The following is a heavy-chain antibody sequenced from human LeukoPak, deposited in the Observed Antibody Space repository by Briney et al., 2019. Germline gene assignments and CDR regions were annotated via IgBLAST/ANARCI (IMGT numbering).Heavy chain of an antibody. D-gene: IGHD3-22*01. CDR1: GGSFSGYY. CDR3: ARGMNYYDSSGYYSDWFDP. Sequence: SETLSLTCAVYGGSFSGYYWSWIRQPPGKGLEWIGEINHSGSTYYNPSLKSRVTISVDTSKNQFSLKLSSVTAADTAVYYCARGMNYYDSSGYYSDWFDPWGQGTLVTVSS. CDR2: INHSGST. V-gene: IGHV4-34*01. J-gene: IGHJ5*02.